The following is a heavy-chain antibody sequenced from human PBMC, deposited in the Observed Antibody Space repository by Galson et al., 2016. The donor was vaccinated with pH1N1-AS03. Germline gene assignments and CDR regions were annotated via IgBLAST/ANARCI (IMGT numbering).Heavy chain of an antibody. CDR1: GFIFSGNS. J-gene: IGHJ4*02. D-gene: IGHD2-2*01. CDR3: AKCDVSCQHSTLDY. Sequence: SLRLSCAASGFIFSGNSMSWVRQAPGKGLEWVAAISPTGETTPYAGSVKGRFIISRDNSKNTLFLEMDSLRADDTAVYYCAKCDVSCQHSTLDYWGQGTLVTVSS. CDR2: ISPTGETT. V-gene: IGHV3-23*01.